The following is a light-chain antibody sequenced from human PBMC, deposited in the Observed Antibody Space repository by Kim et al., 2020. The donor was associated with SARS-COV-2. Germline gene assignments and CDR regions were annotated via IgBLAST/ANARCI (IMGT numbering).Light chain of an antibody. V-gene: IGKV3-11*01. CDR3: QQSSNWLT. Sequence: EIVLTQSPATLSLSPGERATLSCRASQSVSSYLAWYQQKPGQAPRLLIYDASNRATGIPARFSGGGSGTDFTLTISSLEPEDFAVYYCQQSSNWLTFGGGTKVDIK. J-gene: IGKJ4*01. CDR1: QSVSSY. CDR2: DAS.